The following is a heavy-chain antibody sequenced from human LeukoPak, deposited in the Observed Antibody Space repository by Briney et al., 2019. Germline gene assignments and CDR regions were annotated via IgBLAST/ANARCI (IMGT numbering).Heavy chain of an antibody. CDR2: ISNDGKLE. CDR1: GFIFNGYG. CDR3: VKEYFRGFDQ. D-gene: IGHD2/OR15-2a*01. Sequence: GRSLKLSCAASGFIFNGYGMHWVRRAPGKGLDWVAAISNDGKLEYYEDSVRGRFTISRDNSENTVHLQMNSLRTEDTAVYYCVKEYFRGFDQWGQGTLVIVSS. V-gene: IGHV3-30*18. J-gene: IGHJ4*02.